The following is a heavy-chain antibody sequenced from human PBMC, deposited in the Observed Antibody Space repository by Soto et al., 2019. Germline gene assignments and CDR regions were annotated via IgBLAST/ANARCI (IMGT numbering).Heavy chain of an antibody. J-gene: IGHJ4*02. D-gene: IGHD6-6*01. V-gene: IGHV4-34*01. CDR3: ARAPKVSGSSQTRPDF. CDR1: SGSFSGYY. Sequence: SETLSLTCSIYSGSFSGYYWSWIRQPPGKWLEWIGEISQSGNTNYSPSLKSRVSISIDTSKKQFSLNLASVSAADTAVYYCARAPKVSGSSQTRPDFWGXGTLVTVSS. CDR2: ISQSGNT.